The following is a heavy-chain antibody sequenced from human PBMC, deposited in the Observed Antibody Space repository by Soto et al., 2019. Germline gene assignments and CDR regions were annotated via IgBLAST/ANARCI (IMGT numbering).Heavy chain of an antibody. CDR1: GYTFNSFW. J-gene: IGHJ4*02. CDR2: MFPWTSDT. V-gene: IGHV5-51*01. CDR3: VTTRDGTTFFPH. Sequence: GESLKISCQGSGYTFNSFWIGWVRQMPGEGLEWMGLMFPWTSDTRYSPSFQGHVSISVDRSTGTGYLQWNSLKASDTAMYYCVTTRDGTTFFPHWGQGTPVTSPQ. D-gene: IGHD1-7*01.